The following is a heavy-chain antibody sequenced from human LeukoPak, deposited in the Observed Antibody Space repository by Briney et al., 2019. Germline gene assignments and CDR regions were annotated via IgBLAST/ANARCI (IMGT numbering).Heavy chain of an antibody. CDR3: ARQGDSSWLNKFDY. V-gene: IGHV5-51*01. CDR2: IYPGDSDT. Sequence: GESLEVSCKGSGYSFTSYWIGWVRQMPGKGLEWMGIIYPGDSDTKYSPSFQGQVTISADKSISTAYLQWSSLKASDTAMYFCARQGDSSWLNKFDYWDQGTLVTVSS. CDR1: GYSFTSYW. D-gene: IGHD6-13*01. J-gene: IGHJ4*02.